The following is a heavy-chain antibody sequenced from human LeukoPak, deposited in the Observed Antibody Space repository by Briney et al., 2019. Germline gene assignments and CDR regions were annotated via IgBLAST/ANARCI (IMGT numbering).Heavy chain of an antibody. CDR3: ARHGSGDTAMVMFAFDI. D-gene: IGHD5-18*01. V-gene: IGHV4-59*08. CDR2: IYYSGST. Sequence: SETLSLTCTVSGGSISSYYWSWIRQPPGKGLEWIGYIYYSGSTNYNPSLMSRVTISVDTSKNQFSLKLSSVTAADTAVYYCARHGSGDTAMVMFAFDIWGQGTMVTVSS. J-gene: IGHJ3*02. CDR1: GGSISSYY.